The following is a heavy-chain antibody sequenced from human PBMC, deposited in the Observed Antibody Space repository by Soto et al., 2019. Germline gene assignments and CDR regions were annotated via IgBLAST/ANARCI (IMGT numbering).Heavy chain of an antibody. V-gene: IGHV1-18*01. Sequence: QIQLLQSGAEVKKPGASVKVTCKASGYTFRNFGISWVRQAPGQGLEWMGWISAYNATANYAQKFQARLTMTADTSTSTAYMELRRLRSDDTGVYYCARENSYFDYWGQGTLVTVSS. CDR1: GYTFRNFG. CDR3: ARENSYFDY. CDR2: ISAYNATA. J-gene: IGHJ4*02.